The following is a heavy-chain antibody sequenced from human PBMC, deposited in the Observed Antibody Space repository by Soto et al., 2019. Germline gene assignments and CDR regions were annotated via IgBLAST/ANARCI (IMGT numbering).Heavy chain of an antibody. J-gene: IGHJ5*02. V-gene: IGHV4-31*03. CDR2: IYYSGST. Sequence: SETLSLTCTVSGVSISSGGYYWSWIRQHPGKGLEWIGYIYYSGSTYYNPSLKSRVTISVDTSKNQFSLKLSSVTAADTAVYYCARGRVSPPNWFDPWGQGTLVTVSS. D-gene: IGHD6-13*01. CDR1: GVSISSGGYY. CDR3: ARGRVSPPNWFDP.